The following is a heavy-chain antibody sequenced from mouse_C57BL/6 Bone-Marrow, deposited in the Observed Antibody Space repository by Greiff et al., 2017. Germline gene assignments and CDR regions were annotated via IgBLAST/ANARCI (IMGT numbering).Heavy chain of an antibody. V-gene: IGHV5-4*01. CDR1: GFTFSSYA. D-gene: IGHD6-1*01. J-gene: IGHJ2*01. CDR2: ISDGGSYT. Sequence: EVHLVESGGGLVKPGGSLKLSCAASGFTFSSYAMSWVRQTPEKRLEWVATISDGGSYTYYPDNVKGRFTISRDNAKNNLYLQMSHLKSEDTAMYYCARRVHYFAYWRQGATLPVSS. CDR3: ARRVHYFAY.